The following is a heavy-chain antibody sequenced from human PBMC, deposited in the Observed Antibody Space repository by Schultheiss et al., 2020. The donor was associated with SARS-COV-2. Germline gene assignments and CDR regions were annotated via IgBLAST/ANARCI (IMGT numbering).Heavy chain of an antibody. CDR3: ASEESHGDYARYSNWFDP. D-gene: IGHD4-17*01. J-gene: IGHJ5*02. CDR1: GGSISSGGYS. Sequence: SETLSLTCAVSGGSISSGGYSWSWIRQPPGKGLEWIGYIYHSGSTYYNPSLKSRVTISVDRSKNQFSLKLSSVTAADTAVYYCASEESHGDYARYSNWFDPWGQGTLVTVSS. V-gene: IGHV4-30-2*01. CDR2: IYHSGST.